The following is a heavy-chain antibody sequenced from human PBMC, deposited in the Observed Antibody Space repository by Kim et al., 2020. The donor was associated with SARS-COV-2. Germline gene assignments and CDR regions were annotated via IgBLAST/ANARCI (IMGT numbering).Heavy chain of an antibody. D-gene: IGHD3-3*01. CDR2: IIPIFGTA. Sequence: SVKVSCKASGGTFSSYAISWVRQAPGQGLEWMGGIIPIFGTANYAQKFQGRVTITADESTSTAYMELSSLRSEDTAVYYCASSITIFGVETVDYWGQGTLVTVSS. V-gene: IGHV1-69*13. CDR3: ASSITIFGVETVDY. CDR1: GGTFSSYA. J-gene: IGHJ4*02.